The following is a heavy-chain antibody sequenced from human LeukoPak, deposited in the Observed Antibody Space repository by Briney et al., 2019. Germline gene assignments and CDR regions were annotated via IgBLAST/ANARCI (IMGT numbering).Heavy chain of an antibody. D-gene: IGHD3-22*01. V-gene: IGHV3-66*01. CDR2: IYSGGST. Sequence: PGGPLRLSCAASGFTVSSNYMSWVRQAPGKGLEWVSVIYSGGSTYYADSVKGRFTISRDNSKNTLYLQMNSLRAEDTAVYYCARDQLYYYDSSGPYYYGMDVWGQGTTVTVSS. CDR1: GFTVSSNY. J-gene: IGHJ6*02. CDR3: ARDQLYYYDSSGPYYYGMDV.